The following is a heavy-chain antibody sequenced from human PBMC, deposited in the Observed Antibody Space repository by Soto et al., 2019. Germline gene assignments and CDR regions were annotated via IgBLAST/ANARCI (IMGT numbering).Heavy chain of an antibody. Sequence: SGGSLRLSCAASGFTFDDYAMHWVRQAPGKGLEWVSLISWDGGSTYYADSVKGRFTISRDNSKNSLYLQMNSLRAEDTALYYCAKCAYGSYYYGMDVWGQGTTVTAP. CDR3: AKCAYGSYYYGMDV. J-gene: IGHJ6*02. CDR1: GFTFDDYA. D-gene: IGHD3-10*01. V-gene: IGHV3-43D*04. CDR2: ISWDGGST.